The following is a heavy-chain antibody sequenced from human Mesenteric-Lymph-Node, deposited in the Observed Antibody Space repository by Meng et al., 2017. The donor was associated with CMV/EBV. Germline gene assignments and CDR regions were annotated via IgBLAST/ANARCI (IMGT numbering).Heavy chain of an antibody. Sequence: GGSLRLSCAVFGVTVSTNYMAWVRQTPGKGLEWVSVIFPDGTTYYADSVKGRFTISRDNFKSTLYLQMNSLRAEDTAVYYCARGWYSSRRGGSSLDYWGQGTLVTVSS. V-gene: IGHV3-66*02. CDR2: IFPDGTT. J-gene: IGHJ4*02. D-gene: IGHD6-13*01. CDR1: GVTVSTNY. CDR3: ARGWYSSRRGGSSLDY.